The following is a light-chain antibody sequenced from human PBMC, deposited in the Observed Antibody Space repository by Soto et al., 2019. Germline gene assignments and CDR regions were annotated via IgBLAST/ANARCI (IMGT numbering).Light chain of an antibody. CDR1: SSDVGGYNY. CDR3: SSYTNRDTWV. Sequence: QSVLTQPASVSGSPGQSITISCTGTSSDVGGYNYVSWYQQHPGQVPKLTIYEVTNRPSGVSSRFSGSKSGNTASLTISGLQAEDEADYYCSSYTNRDTWVFGGGTKLTVL. J-gene: IGLJ3*02. V-gene: IGLV2-14*01. CDR2: EVT.